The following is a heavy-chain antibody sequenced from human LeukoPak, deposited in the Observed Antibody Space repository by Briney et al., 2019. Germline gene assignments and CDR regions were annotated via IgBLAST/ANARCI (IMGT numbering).Heavy chain of an antibody. J-gene: IGHJ4*02. CDR3: AREGYCSGFNCDKPFDY. D-gene: IGHD2-15*01. Sequence: ASVKVSCKASGYTFSSYVITWVRQAPGQGLEWMGWISGYNGKTNYAEKLQGRFTMTTDTSTSTAYMELRSLRSDDTAVYYCAREGYCSGFNCDKPFDYWGQGTLVTVAS. V-gene: IGHV1-18*01. CDR2: ISGYNGKT. CDR1: GYTFSSYV.